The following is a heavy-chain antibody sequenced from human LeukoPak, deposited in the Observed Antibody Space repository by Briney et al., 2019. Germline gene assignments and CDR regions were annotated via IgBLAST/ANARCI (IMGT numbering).Heavy chain of an antibody. Sequence: GGSLRLSCAASGFTFSSYSMNWVRQAPGKGLEWVSSISSSSSYIYYADSVKGRFTISRDNAKNSLYLQMNSLRAEDTAAYYCARTRTLNLFDYWGQGTLVTVSS. J-gene: IGHJ4*02. CDR1: GFTFSSYS. CDR2: ISSSSSYI. V-gene: IGHV3-21*01. D-gene: IGHD1-14*01. CDR3: ARTRTLNLFDY.